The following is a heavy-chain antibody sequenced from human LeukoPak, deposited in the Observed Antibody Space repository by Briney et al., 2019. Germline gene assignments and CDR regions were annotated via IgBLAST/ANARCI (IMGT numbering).Heavy chain of an antibody. D-gene: IGHD4-11*01. CDR3: AKAHDYSNYGATFDY. V-gene: IGHV3-23*01. J-gene: IGHJ4*02. CDR2: ISSSGGST. Sequence: GGSLRLSCAASGFTFSSYDMSWVRQAPGKGLEWVSAISSSGGSTYYADSVKGRFTISRDNSKNTLYLQMNSLRAEDTAVYYCAKAHDYSNYGATFDYWGQGTLVTVSS. CDR1: GFTFSSYD.